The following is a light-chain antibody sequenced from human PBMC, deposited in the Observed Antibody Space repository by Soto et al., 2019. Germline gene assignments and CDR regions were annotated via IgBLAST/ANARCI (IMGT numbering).Light chain of an antibody. CDR1: ETVNNNF. V-gene: IGKV3-20*01. Sequence: DIVLTQSPGTLSLSPGERATLSCRASETVNNNFLGWYQQKPGQAPRLLIFAASRRATGIPDRFSGSGSGTDVTLTISRLEPEDFGVYYCQQYGSSPPYTFGQGTKLEIK. CDR3: QQYGSSPPYT. J-gene: IGKJ2*01. CDR2: AAS.